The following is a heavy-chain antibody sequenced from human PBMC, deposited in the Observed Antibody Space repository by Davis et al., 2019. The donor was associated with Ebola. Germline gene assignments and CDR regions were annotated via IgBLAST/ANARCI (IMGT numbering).Heavy chain of an antibody. CDR2: ISSSSSYI. V-gene: IGHV3-21*04. D-gene: IGHD4-23*01. CDR1: GFTFSSYS. CDR3: AKAGGNSVYFDY. Sequence: GESLKISCAASGFTFSSYSMNWVRQAPGKGLEWVSSISSSSSYIYYADSVKGRFTISRDNSKNTLYLQMNSLRAEDTALYYCAKAGGNSVYFDYWGQGTLVTVSS. J-gene: IGHJ4*02.